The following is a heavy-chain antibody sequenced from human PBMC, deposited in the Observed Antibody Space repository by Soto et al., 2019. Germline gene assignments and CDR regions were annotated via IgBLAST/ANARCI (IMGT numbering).Heavy chain of an antibody. CDR2: ISGSGGST. D-gene: IGHD3-22*01. J-gene: IGHJ4*02. Sequence: GGSLRLSCAASGFTFSSYAMSWVRQAPGKGLEWVSAISGSGGSTYYADSVKGRFTISRDNSKNTLYLQMNSLRAEDTAVYYCASYWYYYDSSGYPDYWGQGTLVTVSS. CDR1: GFTFSSYA. V-gene: IGHV3-23*01. CDR3: ASYWYYYDSSGYPDY.